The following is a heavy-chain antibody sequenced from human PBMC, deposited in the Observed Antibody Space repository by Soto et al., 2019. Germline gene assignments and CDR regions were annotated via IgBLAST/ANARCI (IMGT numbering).Heavy chain of an antibody. CDR1: GGSISSGGYY. CDR3: ARERNYDSSGYSYYYGMDV. J-gene: IGHJ6*02. D-gene: IGHD3-22*01. V-gene: IGHV4-31*03. Sequence: QVQLQESGPGLVKPSQTLSLTCTVSGGSISSGGYYWSWIRQHPGMGLEWIGYIYYSGSTYYNPSLKSRVTISVDTSKNQFSLKLSSVTAADTAVYYCARERNYDSSGYSYYYGMDVWGQGTTVTVSS. CDR2: IYYSGST.